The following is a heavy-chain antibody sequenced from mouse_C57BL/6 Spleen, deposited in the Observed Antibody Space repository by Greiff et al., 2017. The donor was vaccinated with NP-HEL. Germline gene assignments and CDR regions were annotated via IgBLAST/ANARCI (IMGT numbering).Heavy chain of an antibody. D-gene: IGHD3-2*02. CDR2: IYPGDGDT. J-gene: IGHJ2*01. CDR3: ARRGAAQAFFDY. CDR1: GYAFSSSW. Sequence: VMLVESGPELVKPGASVKISCKASGYAFSSSWMNWVKQRPGKGLEWIGRIYPGDGDTNYNGKFKGKATLTADKSSSTAYMQLSSLTSEDSAVYFCARRGAAQAFFDYWGQGTTLTVSS. V-gene: IGHV1-82*01.